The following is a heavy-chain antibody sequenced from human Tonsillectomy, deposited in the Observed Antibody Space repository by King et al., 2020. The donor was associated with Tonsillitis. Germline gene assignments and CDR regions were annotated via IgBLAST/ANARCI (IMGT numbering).Heavy chain of an antibody. V-gene: IGHV5-51*03. CDR3: ARLHPPSPPAAFHSYMDV. Sequence: VQLVESGAEVKKPGESLTISCRGSGYTFSNHWIGWVRQMPGKGLEWMGVIYPGDSDTRYSPSFRGQVTFSADKSTSTAYLQWSSLKTSDTALYFCARLHPPSPPAAFHSYMDVWGKGTTVTVSS. CDR1: GYTFSNHW. D-gene: IGHD3-16*01. J-gene: IGHJ6*03. CDR2: IYPGDSDT.